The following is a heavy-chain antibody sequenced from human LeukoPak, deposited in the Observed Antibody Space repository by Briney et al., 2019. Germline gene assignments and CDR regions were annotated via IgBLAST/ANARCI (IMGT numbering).Heavy chain of an antibody. D-gene: IGHD3-10*01. J-gene: IGHJ4*02. Sequence: GGSLRLSCAASGITFSSYAMSWVRQAPGKGLEWVSGVSGSGGSTYYPDSVKGRFTISRDNSKNTLYLQMNSLRAEDTAVYYCAKDLWDSGSQAYFDYWGQGTLVTVSS. CDR2: VSGSGGST. V-gene: IGHV3-23*01. CDR3: AKDLWDSGSQAYFDY. CDR1: GITFSSYA.